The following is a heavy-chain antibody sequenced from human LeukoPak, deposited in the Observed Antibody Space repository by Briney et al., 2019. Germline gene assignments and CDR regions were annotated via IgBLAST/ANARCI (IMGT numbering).Heavy chain of an antibody. CDR3: ARDGDYYDSSGYYDY. J-gene: IGHJ4*02. V-gene: IGHV3-11*04. CDR1: GFTFSDYY. CDR2: ISSSSSTI. Sequence: GGSLRLSCAASGFTFSDYYMSWIRQAPGKGLEWVSYISSSSSTIYYADSVKGRFTISRDNAKNSLYLQMNSLRAEDTAVYYCARDGDYYDSSGYYDYWGQGTLVTVSS. D-gene: IGHD3-22*01.